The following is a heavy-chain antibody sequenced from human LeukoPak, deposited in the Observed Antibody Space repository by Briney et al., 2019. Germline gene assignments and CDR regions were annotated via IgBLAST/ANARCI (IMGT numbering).Heavy chain of an antibody. CDR2: IYHSGST. CDR1: GYSISSGYY. CDR3: ARGSYSSGWYRGVYYFDY. D-gene: IGHD6-19*01. Sequence: SETLSLTCAVSGYSISSGYYWGWIRPPPGKGLEWISNIYHSGSTYYNPSLKSRVTISVDTSKNQFSLKVYSVTAADTAMYYCARGSYSSGWYRGVYYFDYWGQGILVTVSS. J-gene: IGHJ4*02. V-gene: IGHV4-38-2*01.